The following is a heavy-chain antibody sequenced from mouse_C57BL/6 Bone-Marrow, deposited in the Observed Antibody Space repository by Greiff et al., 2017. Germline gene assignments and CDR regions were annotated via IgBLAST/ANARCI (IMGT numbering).Heavy chain of an antibody. CDR2: IDPNSGGT. D-gene: IGHD2-3*01. CDR3: ARTGYDGLHYYAMDY. CDR1: GYTFTSYW. V-gene: IGHV1-72*01. Sequence: VQLQQPGAELVKPGASVKLSCKASGYTFTSYWMHWVKQRPGRGLEWIGRIDPNSGGTKYNEKFKSKATLTVDKPSSKAYMQLSSLSSEVSAVYYGARTGYDGLHYYAMDYWGQGTSVTVSS. J-gene: IGHJ4*01.